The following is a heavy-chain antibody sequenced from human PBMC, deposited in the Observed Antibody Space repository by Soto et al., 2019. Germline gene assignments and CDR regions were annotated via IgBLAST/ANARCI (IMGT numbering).Heavy chain of an antibody. CDR2: IYSGGST. V-gene: IGHV4-4*07. CDR3: ARCSLVVVPAPGFDP. CDR1: GGSITTYY. D-gene: IGHD2-2*01. J-gene: IGHJ5*02. Sequence: SETLSLTCTVSGGSITTYYWSWIRQPAGKGLEWIGRIYSGGSTNYNPSLRSRVTVSVDMSKNQFSLKLSSVTAADTALYYCARCSLVVVPAPGFDPWGRGTLVTVSS.